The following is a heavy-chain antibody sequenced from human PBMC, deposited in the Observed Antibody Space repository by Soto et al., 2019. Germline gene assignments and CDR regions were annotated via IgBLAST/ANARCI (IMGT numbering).Heavy chain of an antibody. CDR3: AREGDQSGYDYGLDF. V-gene: IGHV1-3*01. CDR2: TNGGNDNT. CDR1: GKAFPRFA. Sequence: QVPLVQSGAEVKKPGAPGRVSCKPPGKAFPRFAKNWVRKAPGQSLEWMGWTNGGNDNTKYSQKFQGRVTITMDTSADTVYLEVNVVRPEDTAVYYCAREGDQSGYDYGLDFWGQGTLVTVSS. J-gene: IGHJ4*02. D-gene: IGHD5-12*01.